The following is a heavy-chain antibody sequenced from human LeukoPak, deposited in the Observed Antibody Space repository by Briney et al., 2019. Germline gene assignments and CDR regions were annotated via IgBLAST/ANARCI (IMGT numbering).Heavy chain of an antibody. CDR1: GGSISSSSYY. CDR2: IYYSGST. CDR3: ARGEVGWYRVDY. D-gene: IGHD6-19*01. J-gene: IGHJ4*02. V-gene: IGHV4-39*07. Sequence: SETLSLTCTVSGGSISSSSYYWGWIRQPPGKGLEWIGSIYYSGSTYYNPFLKSRVTISVDTSKNQFSLKLSSVTAADTAVYYCARGEVGWYRVDYWGQGTLVTVSS.